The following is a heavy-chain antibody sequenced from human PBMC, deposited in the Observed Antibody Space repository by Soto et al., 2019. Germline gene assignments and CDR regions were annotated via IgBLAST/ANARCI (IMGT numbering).Heavy chain of an antibody. CDR3: ASYGHLVYFQH. Sequence: ASETLSLTCPVSGGSISSYYWSWIRQPPGKGLEWIGYIYYSGSTNYNPSLKSRVTISVDTSKNQFSLKLSSVTAADTAVYYCASYGHLVYFQHWGQGTLVTVSS. J-gene: IGHJ1*01. V-gene: IGHV4-59*01. CDR2: IYYSGST. D-gene: IGHD3-3*02. CDR1: GGSISSYY.